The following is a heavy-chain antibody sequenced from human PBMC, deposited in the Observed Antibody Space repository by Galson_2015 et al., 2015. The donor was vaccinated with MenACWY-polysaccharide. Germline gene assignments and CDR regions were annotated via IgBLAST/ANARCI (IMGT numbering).Heavy chain of an antibody. CDR2: INVDKGNT. J-gene: IGHJ4*02. CDR1: GYTFKSYA. CDR3: ARGGTGSLAID. D-gene: IGHD7-27*01. Sequence: SVKVSCKASGYTFKSYAIHWVRQAPGQRLEWMGWINVDKGNTKYSQRFQGRVSITRDTSASTAYMELGGLRSEDTAVYYCARGGTGSLAIDWGQGTLVTVSS. V-gene: IGHV1-3*01.